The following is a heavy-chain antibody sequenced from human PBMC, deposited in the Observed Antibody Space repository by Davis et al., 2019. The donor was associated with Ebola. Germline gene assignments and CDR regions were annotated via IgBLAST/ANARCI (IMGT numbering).Heavy chain of an antibody. D-gene: IGHD1-26*01. J-gene: IGHJ2*01. CDR1: GFTFSSYW. V-gene: IGHV3-23*01. CDR3: AKGGGSYGNWYFDL. CDR2: ISGSGGST. Sequence: PGGSLRLSCAASGFTFSSYWMSWVRQAPGKGLEWVSAISGSGGSTYYADSVKGRFTISRDNSKNTLYLQMNSLRAEDTAVYYCAKGGGSYGNWYFDLWGRGTLVTVSS.